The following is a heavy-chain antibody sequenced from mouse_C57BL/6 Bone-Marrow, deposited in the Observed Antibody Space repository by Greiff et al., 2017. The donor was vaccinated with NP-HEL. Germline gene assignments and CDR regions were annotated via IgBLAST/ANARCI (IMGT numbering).Heavy chain of an antibody. D-gene: IGHD2-4*01. J-gene: IGHJ3*01. Sequence: EVQLQESGPGLVKPSQSLSLTCSVTGYSITRGYYWNWIRQFPGNKLEWMGYISYDGSNNYNPSLKNRISITRDTSKNQFFLKLNSVTTEDTATYYCASKIYYDYSWFAYWGQGTLVTVSA. CDR2: ISYDGSN. CDR3: ASKIYYDYSWFAY. CDR1: GYSITRGYY. V-gene: IGHV3-6*01.